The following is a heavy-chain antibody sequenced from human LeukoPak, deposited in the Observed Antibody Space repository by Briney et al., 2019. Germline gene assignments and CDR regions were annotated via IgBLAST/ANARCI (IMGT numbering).Heavy chain of an antibody. Sequence: PGGSLRLSCAASGFTFSSYGMHWVRQAPGKGLEWVAFIRYDGSNKYYADSVKGRFTISRGNSKNTLYLQMNSLRAEDTAVYYCAKDLGYSGYDPGFHDYWGQGTLVTVSS. J-gene: IGHJ4*02. CDR3: AKDLGYSGYDPGFHDY. D-gene: IGHD5-12*01. CDR1: GFTFSSYG. CDR2: IRYDGSNK. V-gene: IGHV3-30*02.